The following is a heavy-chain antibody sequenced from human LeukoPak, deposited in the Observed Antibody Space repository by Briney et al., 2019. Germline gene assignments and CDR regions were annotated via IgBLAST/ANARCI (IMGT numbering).Heavy chain of an antibody. CDR3: ARGKTTYYYDSSGYFNWFDP. D-gene: IGHD3-22*01. J-gene: IGHJ5*02. Sequence: SETLSLTCAVNGGSFSGYYWTWIRQPPGKGLEWIGEINHRGSTNYNPSLKSRVTISVDTSKNQFSLKLSSVTAADTAVYYCARGKTTYYYDSSGYFNWFDPWGQGTLVTVSS. V-gene: IGHV4-34*01. CDR2: INHRGST. CDR1: GGSFSGYY.